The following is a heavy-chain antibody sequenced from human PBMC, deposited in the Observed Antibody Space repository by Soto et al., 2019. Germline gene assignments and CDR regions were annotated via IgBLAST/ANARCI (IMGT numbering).Heavy chain of an antibody. D-gene: IGHD3-10*01. Sequence: EVQLVESGGGLVQPGGSLRLSCAASGFTFDDYAIHWVRQAPGKGLEWVSGISWNGAATGYADSVKGRFTISRDNAKNTLYLQMNSLGSDDTAIYYCAILPLYGSGFDCWGLGTLVTVSS. CDR3: AILPLYGSGFDC. CDR1: GFTFDDYA. V-gene: IGHV3-9*01. CDR2: ISWNGAAT. J-gene: IGHJ4*02.